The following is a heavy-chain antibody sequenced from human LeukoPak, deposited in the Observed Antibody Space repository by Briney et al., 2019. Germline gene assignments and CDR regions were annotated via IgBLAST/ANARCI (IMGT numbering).Heavy chain of an antibody. Sequence: GGSLRLSCAASGFTFSSYSMNWVRQAPGKGLEWVSSISSSSSYIYYADSVKGRFTISSDNAKNSLYLQMNSLRAEDTAVYYCARVSQLGEFDYWGQGTLVTVSS. J-gene: IGHJ4*02. CDR1: GFTFSSYS. CDR3: ARVSQLGEFDY. V-gene: IGHV3-21*01. D-gene: IGHD6-13*01. CDR2: ISSSSSYI.